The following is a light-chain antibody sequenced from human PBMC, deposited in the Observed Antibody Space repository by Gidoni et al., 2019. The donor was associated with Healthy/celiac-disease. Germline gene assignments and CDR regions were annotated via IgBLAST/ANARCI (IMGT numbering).Light chain of an antibody. CDR2: AAS. CDR3: QQLNSYSPT. V-gene: IGKV1-9*01. J-gene: IGKJ3*01. Sequence: IQLTPSPPSLSASVGDRVTITCRASHVISSYLAWYQQKPGKAPKLLIYAASTLQSGVPSRFSSSGAGTDFTLTISSLQPEDFASYYCQQLNSYSPTFGPGTKVDIK. CDR1: HVISSY.